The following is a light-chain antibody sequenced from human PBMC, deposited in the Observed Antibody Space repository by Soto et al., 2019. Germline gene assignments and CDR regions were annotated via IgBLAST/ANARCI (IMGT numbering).Light chain of an antibody. V-gene: IGLV1-40*01. CDR2: GNK. CDR1: SSNIGAGYV. J-gene: IGLJ1*01. Sequence: QSVLTQPPSVSGAPGQRVTISCTGSSSNIGAGYVVHWYQQRPGTAPKLPIYGNKNRPSGVPDRFSGSKSGTSASLAITGLQAEDEADYYCQSYDSSLSVSYVFGTGTKVTVL. CDR3: QSYDSSLSVSYV.